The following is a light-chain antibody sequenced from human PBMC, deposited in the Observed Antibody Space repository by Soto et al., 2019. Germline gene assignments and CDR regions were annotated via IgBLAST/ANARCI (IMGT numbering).Light chain of an antibody. CDR2: GSS. Sequence: EIVLTQSPGTLSLSPGERATLSCRASQSVSSRYLAWYQQKPGQAPRLLIYGSSGRATGIPDRFSGSGSGTDFTLNISRREPEDFAVYYCQQYGSSPPVTFGQGTRLEIK. CDR1: QSVSSRY. CDR3: QQYGSSPPVT. V-gene: IGKV3-20*01. J-gene: IGKJ5*01.